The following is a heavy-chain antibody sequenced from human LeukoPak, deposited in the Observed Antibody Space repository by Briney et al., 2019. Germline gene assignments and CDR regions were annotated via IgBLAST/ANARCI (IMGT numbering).Heavy chain of an antibody. J-gene: IGHJ3*02. CDR2: IYYRGST. Sequence: SEKLSLTCTVSGGSISSSSSYWGWIRQPPGKGLEWIGSIYYRGSTYYNPSLKSRVTISIDTSRNQFCLTLASVTAADTALYYCARHRYDGNSDDAFDICGQGTMVTVSS. V-gene: IGHV4-39*01. D-gene: IGHD4-23*01. CDR3: ARHRYDGNSDDAFDI. CDR1: GGSISSSSSY.